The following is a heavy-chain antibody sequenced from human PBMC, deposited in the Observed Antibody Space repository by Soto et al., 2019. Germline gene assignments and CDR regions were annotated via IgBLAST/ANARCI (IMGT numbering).Heavy chain of an antibody. J-gene: IGHJ3*02. V-gene: IGHV1-69*04. Sequence: SVKVSCKASGGTFSSYTISWVRQAPGQGLEWMGRIIPILGIANYAQKFQGRDTITADKSTSTAYMELSSLRSEDTAVYYCARDHPLNYDILTGEGETFDIWGQGTMVTV. CDR1: GGTFSSYT. CDR2: IIPILGIA. CDR3: ARDHPLNYDILTGEGETFDI. D-gene: IGHD3-9*01.